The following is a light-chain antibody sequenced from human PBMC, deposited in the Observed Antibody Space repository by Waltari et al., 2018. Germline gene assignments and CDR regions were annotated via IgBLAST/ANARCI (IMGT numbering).Light chain of an antibody. CDR1: QGISTY. V-gene: IGKV1-27*01. Sequence: DIQMPQSPSSLSASVGDRVTITCRASQGISTYLAWDQQKPGKVPKLLIYAASTLQSGGPARFSGSGSGTDVTLTISSLQPEDVATYYCQKYNSAPRTFGQGTKVEIK. CDR2: AAS. CDR3: QKYNSAPRT. J-gene: IGKJ1*01.